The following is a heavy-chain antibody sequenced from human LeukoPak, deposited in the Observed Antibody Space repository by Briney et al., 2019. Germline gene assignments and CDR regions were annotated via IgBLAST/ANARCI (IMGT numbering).Heavy chain of an antibody. D-gene: IGHD3-22*01. CDR1: GGSISTYY. V-gene: IGHV4-59*01. Sequence: SETLSLTCAVSGGSISTYYWSWIRQPPGTGLEWTGYIHYSGSTNYNPSLKSRVTILVDTSKNQFSLRLSSVTAADTAVYYCARGGLDSNGYWTAFDIWGQGTMVTVSS. J-gene: IGHJ3*02. CDR3: ARGGLDSNGYWTAFDI. CDR2: IHYSGST.